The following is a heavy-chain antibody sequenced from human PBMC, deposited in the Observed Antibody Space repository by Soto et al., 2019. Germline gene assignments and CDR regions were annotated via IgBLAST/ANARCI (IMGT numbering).Heavy chain of an antibody. D-gene: IGHD3-3*01. CDR3: ARDMTRAKYYDFWSGYYPFFDY. J-gene: IGHJ4*02. CDR2: ISAYNGNT. Sequence: ASVKVSCKASGYTFTSYGISWVRQAPGQGLEWMGWISAYNGNTNYAQKLQGRVTMTTDTSTSTAYMELRSLRSDDTAVYYCARDMTRAKYYDFWSGYYPFFDYWGRGTLVTVS. V-gene: IGHV1-18*01. CDR1: GYTFTSYG.